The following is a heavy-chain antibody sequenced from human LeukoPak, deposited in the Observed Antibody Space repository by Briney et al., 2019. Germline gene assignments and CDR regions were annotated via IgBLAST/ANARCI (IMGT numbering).Heavy chain of an antibody. CDR3: ARGRGGYYYGSGSYPTKNYFDY. V-gene: IGHV4-34*01. CDR2: INHSGST. CDR1: GGSSRGYY. J-gene: IGHJ4*02. Sequence: PSETLSLTCAVYGGSSRGYYWSWIRQPPGKGLEWIGEINHSGSTNYNPSLKSRVTISVDTSKNQFSLKLSSVTAADTAVYYCARGRGGYYYGSGSYPTKNYFDYWGQGTLVTVSS. D-gene: IGHD3-10*01.